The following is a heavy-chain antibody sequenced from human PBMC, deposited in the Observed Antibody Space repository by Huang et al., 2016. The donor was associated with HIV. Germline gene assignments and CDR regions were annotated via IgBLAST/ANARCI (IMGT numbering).Heavy chain of an antibody. Sequence: EVQLVQSRGGLLRPGGSLRVSCAASGFTFSGSAIPWVRQTSGKGVDGVGRMKTKNDNYATAFTASLEGRFTVSRDDSRNTAYLQMNSLKTEDTAVYYCTRLRNGDDAFDIWGQGTTVTVSS. CDR1: GFTFSGSA. V-gene: IGHV3-73*01. J-gene: IGHJ3*02. CDR3: TRLRNGDDAFDI. CDR2: MKTKNDNYAT.